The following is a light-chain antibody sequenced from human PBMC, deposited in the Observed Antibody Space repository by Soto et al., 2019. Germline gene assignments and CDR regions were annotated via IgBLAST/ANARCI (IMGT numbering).Light chain of an antibody. CDR2: VAS. CDR3: QQSDSTPFT. Sequence: DIQMTQSPSSLSAYVGDRVTLTCRASQTISRSLHWYQQRPGKGPKLLIYVASTLESGVPSRFSGSGSGTDFTLTISGLQPEDSATYYCQQSDSTPFTFGQGTKVEI. V-gene: IGKV1-39*01. J-gene: IGKJ2*01. CDR1: QTISRS.